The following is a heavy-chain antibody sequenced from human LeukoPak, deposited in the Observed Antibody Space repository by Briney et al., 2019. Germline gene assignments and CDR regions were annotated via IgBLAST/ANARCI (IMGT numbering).Heavy chain of an antibody. V-gene: IGHV3-23*01. J-gene: IGHJ3*02. Sequence: GGSLRLSCAASGFTFSSYAMSWVRQAPRKGLEWVSAISGSGGSTYYADSVKGRFTISRDNSKNTLYLQMNSLRAEDTAVYYCAKLNWNQDAFDIWGQGTMVTVSS. CDR2: ISGSGGST. CDR3: AKLNWNQDAFDI. CDR1: GFTFSSYA. D-gene: IGHD1-1*01.